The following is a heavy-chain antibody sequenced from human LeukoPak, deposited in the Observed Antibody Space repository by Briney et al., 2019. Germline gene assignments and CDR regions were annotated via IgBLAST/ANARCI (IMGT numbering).Heavy chain of an antibody. Sequence: GGSLRLSCTASGLTFGDYAMSWFRQAPGKGLEWVGFIRSKAYGGTTEYAASVKGRFTISRDDSKSIAYLQMNSLKTEDTAVYYCTRGLYSGYSNWFDPWGQGTLVTVSS. CDR2: IRSKAYGGTT. J-gene: IGHJ5*02. V-gene: IGHV3-49*03. CDR3: TRGLYSGYSNWFDP. CDR1: GLTFGDYA. D-gene: IGHD5-12*01.